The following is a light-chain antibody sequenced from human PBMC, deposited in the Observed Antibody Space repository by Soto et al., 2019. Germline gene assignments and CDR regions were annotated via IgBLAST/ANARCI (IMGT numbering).Light chain of an antibody. CDR2: DAS. Sequence: AIQLTQSPSSLSASVADRVTITCRASQGISNYLAWYQQKPGKAPKLLIYDASSLESGVPSRFSGSGSGTEFTLTISSLQPDDSATYYCQQYSRYRTFGQGTKVDI. CDR3: QQYSRYRT. CDR1: QGISNY. V-gene: IGKV1-13*02. J-gene: IGKJ1*01.